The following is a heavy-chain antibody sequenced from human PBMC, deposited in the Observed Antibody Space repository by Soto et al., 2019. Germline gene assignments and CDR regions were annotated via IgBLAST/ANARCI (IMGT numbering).Heavy chain of an antibody. V-gene: IGHV4-34*01. CDR2: INHSGST. CDR1: GGSFSGYY. J-gene: IGHJ4*02. D-gene: IGHD3-16*02. CDR3: ARGWGSYRNFDY. Sequence: SETLSLTCAVYGGSFSGYYWSWIRQPPGKGLEWIGEINHSGSTNYNPSLKCRVTISVDTSKNQFSLKLSSVTAADTAVYYCARGWGSYRNFDYWGQGTLVTVSS.